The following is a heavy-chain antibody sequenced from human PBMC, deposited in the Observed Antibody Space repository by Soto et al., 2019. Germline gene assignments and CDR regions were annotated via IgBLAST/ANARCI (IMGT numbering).Heavy chain of an antibody. V-gene: IGHV1-24*01. CDR2: FDPEDGET. CDR1: GYTLTELS. J-gene: IGHJ4*02. Sequence: ASVKVSCKVSGYTLTELSMHWVRQAPGKGLEWMGGFDPEDGETIYAQKFQGRVTMTEDTSTDTAYMELSSLRSEDTAVYYCATRLKGRTRYDFWSGYSRFDYWGQGTLVTVSS. CDR3: ATRLKGRTRYDFWSGYSRFDY. D-gene: IGHD3-3*01.